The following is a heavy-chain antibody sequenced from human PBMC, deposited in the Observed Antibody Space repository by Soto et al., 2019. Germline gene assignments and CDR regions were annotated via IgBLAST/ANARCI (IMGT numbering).Heavy chain of an antibody. Sequence: SETLSLTCTVSGGSISSYYWSWIRQPPGKGLEWIGYIYYSGSTNYNPSLKSRVTISVDTSKNQFSLKLSSVTAADTAVYYCAREKGIAAAGTSAHRRRLYYYYYGMGVWGQGTTVTVSS. CDR3: AREKGIAAAGTSAHRRRLYYYYYGMGV. D-gene: IGHD6-13*01. CDR1: GGSISSYY. J-gene: IGHJ6*02. CDR2: IYYSGST. V-gene: IGHV4-59*01.